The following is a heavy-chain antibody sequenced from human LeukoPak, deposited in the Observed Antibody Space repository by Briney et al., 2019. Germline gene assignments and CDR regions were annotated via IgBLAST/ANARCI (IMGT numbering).Heavy chain of an antibody. D-gene: IGHD3-3*01. CDR3: AREAVTIFGLVRTQTTKGPHRFDP. CDR2: INPSGGST. CDR1: GYTFTSYH. J-gene: IGHJ5*02. V-gene: IGHV1-46*01. Sequence: GASVKVSCKASGYTFTSYHMHWVRQAPGQGLEWMGIINPSGGSTNYAQKFQGRVTMTRDMSTSTVYMELSSLRSEDTAVYYCAREAVTIFGLVRTQTTKGPHRFDPWGQGTLVTVSS.